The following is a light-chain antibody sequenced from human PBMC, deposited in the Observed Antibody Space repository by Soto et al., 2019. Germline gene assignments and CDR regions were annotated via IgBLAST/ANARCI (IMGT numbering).Light chain of an antibody. Sequence: QSVLTQPPSTSGTPGQRVTISCSGSSSNIGTNTVNWYQQVPGTAPKLLIYSNDQRPSGVPDRFSGSKSGTSVSLAISGLKSGEEADYFWAAWDARRKGVVFAEGTKLTAL. CDR2: SND. CDR1: SSNIGTNT. J-gene: IGLJ3*02. CDR3: AAWDARRKGVV. V-gene: IGLV1-44*01.